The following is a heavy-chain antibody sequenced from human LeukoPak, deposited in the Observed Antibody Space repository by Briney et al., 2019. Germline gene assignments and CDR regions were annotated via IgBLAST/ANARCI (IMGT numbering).Heavy chain of an antibody. D-gene: IGHD6-6*01. CDR2: INHSGST. CDR1: GGSFSGYY. Sequence: PSETLSLTCAVYGGSFSGYYWSWIRQPPGKGLEWIGEINHSGSTNYNPSLKSRVTISVDTSKNQFSLKLSSVTAADTAVYYCARGASRSSPFGYWGQGTLVTVSS. CDR3: ARGASRSSPFGY. V-gene: IGHV4-34*01. J-gene: IGHJ4*02.